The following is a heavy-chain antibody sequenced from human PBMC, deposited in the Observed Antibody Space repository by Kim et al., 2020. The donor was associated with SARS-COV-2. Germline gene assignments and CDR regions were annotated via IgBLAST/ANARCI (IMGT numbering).Heavy chain of an antibody. J-gene: IGHJ4*02. CDR1: GGTFSSYA. D-gene: IGHD3-10*01. CDR3: ASSKGLRASYYYGSGSYYNIPYYFDY. Sequence: SVKVSCKASGGTFSSYAISWVRQAPGQGLEWMGGIIPIFGTANYAQKFQGRVTITADESTSTAYMELSSLRSEDTAVYYCASSKGLRASYYYGSGSYYNIPYYFDYWGQGTLVTVSS. V-gene: IGHV1-69*13. CDR2: IIPIFGTA.